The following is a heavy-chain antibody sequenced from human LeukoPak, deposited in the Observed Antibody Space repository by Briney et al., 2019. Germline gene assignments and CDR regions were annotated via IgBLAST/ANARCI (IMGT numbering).Heavy chain of an antibody. CDR3: ARRRGWKQQLVYFDY. J-gene: IGHJ4*02. CDR1: GGSIATFY. Sequence: SETLSLTCTVSGGSIATFYWSWIRQPPGKGLEWIAYMFHSGTPRYNPSLQSRVTISADTSKNQFSLNVRSTTAADTAVYYCARRRGWKQQLVYFDYWGQGTLATVSS. V-gene: IGHV4-59*08. D-gene: IGHD6-13*01. CDR2: MFHSGTP.